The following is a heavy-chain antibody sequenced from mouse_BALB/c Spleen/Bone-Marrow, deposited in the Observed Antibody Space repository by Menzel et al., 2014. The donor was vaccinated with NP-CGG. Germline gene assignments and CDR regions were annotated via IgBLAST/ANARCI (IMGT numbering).Heavy chain of an antibody. CDR1: GFSLXSYG. V-gene: IGHV2-9*02. D-gene: IGHD1-1*01. CDR3: ARDYYGSQYYFDY. Sequence: VMLVESGPGLVAPSQSLSITCTVSGFSLXSYGVHWVRQPPGKGLEWLGVIWAGGSTNYNSALMSRLSISKDNSKSQVFLKMNSLQTDDTAMYYCARDYYGSQYYFDYWGQGTTLTVSS. J-gene: IGHJ2*01. CDR2: IWAGGST.